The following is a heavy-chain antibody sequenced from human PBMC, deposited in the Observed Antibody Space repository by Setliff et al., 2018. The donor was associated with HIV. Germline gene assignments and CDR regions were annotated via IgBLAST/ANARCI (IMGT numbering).Heavy chain of an antibody. J-gene: IGHJ4*02. D-gene: IGHD5-12*01. V-gene: IGHV1-2*02. CDR2: SNPNRVDT. CDR3: VRDPRFSGYAQAFDF. Sequence: ASVKVSCKASGYTFTGHYIHWVRQAPGQGLEWMGWSNPNRVDTNYAQTFQGRVTMTRDTSISTAYMELDRLGSDDTAAYYCVRDPRFSGYAQAFDFWGQGSLVTVSS. CDR1: GYTFTGHY.